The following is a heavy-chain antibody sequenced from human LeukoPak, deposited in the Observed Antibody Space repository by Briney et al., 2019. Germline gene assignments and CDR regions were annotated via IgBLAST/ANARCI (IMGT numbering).Heavy chain of an antibody. Sequence: ASVEVSCKASGYTFTGYYMHWVRQAPGQGLEWMGWINPNSGGTNYAQKFQGRVTMTRDTSISTAYMELSRLRSDDTAVYYCARPFMYCGGDCYNAFDIWGQGTMVTVSS. CDR3: ARPFMYCGGDCYNAFDI. CDR2: INPNSGGT. CDR1: GYTFTGYY. V-gene: IGHV1-2*02. J-gene: IGHJ3*02. D-gene: IGHD2-21*02.